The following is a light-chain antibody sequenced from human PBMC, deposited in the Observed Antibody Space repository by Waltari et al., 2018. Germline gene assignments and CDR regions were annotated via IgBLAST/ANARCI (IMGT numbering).Light chain of an antibody. J-gene: IGLJ2*01. Sequence: QSALTQPRSVSGSPGQPVTITCTGTSSDVGGYDYVSWYQQHPGKAPKLMIYDVTKRPEGVPARFSGSKSGNTASLAISGLQTEDEADYYCCSFAASYTSYVIFGGGTKLTVL. V-gene: IGLV2-11*01. CDR2: DVT. CDR1: SSDVGGYDY. CDR3: CSFAASYTSYVI.